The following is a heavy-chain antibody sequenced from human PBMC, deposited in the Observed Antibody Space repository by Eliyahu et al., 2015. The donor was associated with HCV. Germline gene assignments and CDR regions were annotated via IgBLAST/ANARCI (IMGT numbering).Heavy chain of an antibody. CDR2: FYFTGST. Sequence: QVQLQESGPGLVKPSETLSLTCSVSGGSINSSSHYWAWVRQAPGKGLEWIGSFYFTGSTYYTRSLQSRSTISVDTSKSQFSLRLSSVTAADTAVYFCARERGTYLYFFDSWGQGTLVTVSS. J-gene: IGHJ4*02. CDR3: ARERGTYLYFFDS. CDR1: GGSINSSSHY. D-gene: IGHD1-26*01. V-gene: IGHV4-39*07.